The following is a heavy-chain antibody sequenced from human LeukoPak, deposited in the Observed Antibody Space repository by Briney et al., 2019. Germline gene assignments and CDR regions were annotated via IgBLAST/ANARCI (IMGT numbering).Heavy chain of an antibody. CDR2: IYYSGST. V-gene: IGHV4-59*01. CDR3: ARDLGYQDAFDI. CDR1: GGSISSYY. Sequence: SETLSLTCTVSGGSISSYYWSWIRQPPGKGLEWIGYIYYSGSTNYNPSLKSRVTISVDTSKNQFSLKLSSVTAADTAVYYCARDLGYQDAFDIWGQGTMVTVSS. D-gene: IGHD3-16*01. J-gene: IGHJ3*02.